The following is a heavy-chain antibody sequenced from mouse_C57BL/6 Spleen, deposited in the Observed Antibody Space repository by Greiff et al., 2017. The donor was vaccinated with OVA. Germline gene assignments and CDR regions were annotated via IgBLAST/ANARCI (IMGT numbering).Heavy chain of an antibody. CDR2: IHPSDSDT. CDR1: GYTFTSYW. V-gene: IGHV1-74*01. CDR3: AILATIYYDYDGAMDY. D-gene: IGHD2-4*01. J-gene: IGHJ4*01. Sequence: QVQLQQPGADLVKPGASVKVSCKASGYTFTSYWMHWVKQRPGQGLEWIGRIHPSDSDTNYNQKFKGKATLTVDKSSSTAYMQLSSLTSEDSAVYNAAILATIYYDYDGAMDYWGQGTSVTVSS.